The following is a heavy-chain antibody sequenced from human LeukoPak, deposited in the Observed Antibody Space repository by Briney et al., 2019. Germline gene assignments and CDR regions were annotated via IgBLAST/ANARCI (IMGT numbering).Heavy chain of an antibody. Sequence: GRSLRLSCAASGFTFSNYGMHWVRQAPGKGLEWVTGISHDENNKYYADSVKGRFTISRDNSKNTLYLQMNSLRAEDTAVYYCAKWRDYYDSSGKIDYWGQGTLVTVSS. J-gene: IGHJ4*02. CDR1: GFTFSNYG. V-gene: IGHV3-30*18. D-gene: IGHD3-22*01. CDR3: AKWRDYYDSSGKIDY. CDR2: ISHDENNK.